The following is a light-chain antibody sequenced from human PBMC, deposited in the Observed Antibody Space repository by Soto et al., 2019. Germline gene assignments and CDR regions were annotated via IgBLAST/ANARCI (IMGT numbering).Light chain of an antibody. Sequence: IVLTQSPATLSLSPGERATLSCRAGQSIRTYLAWYQQKSGQAPRLLIYDASNRATGTPARFSGSGSGTDFSLTISSLEPGDSAVYYCQQRYIWLTFGGGTKVEIK. CDR2: DAS. J-gene: IGKJ4*01. V-gene: IGKV3-11*01. CDR3: QQRYIWLT. CDR1: QSIRTY.